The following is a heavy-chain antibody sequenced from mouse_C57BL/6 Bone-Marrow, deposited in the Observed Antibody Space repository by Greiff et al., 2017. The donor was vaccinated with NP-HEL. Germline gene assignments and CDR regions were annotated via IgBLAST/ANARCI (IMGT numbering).Heavy chain of an antibody. J-gene: IGHJ4*01. CDR1: GYTFTSYW. V-gene: IGHV1-53*01. CDR2: INPSNGGT. CDR3: ARYFYYYAMDY. Sequence: QVQLKQSGTELVKPGASVKLSCKASGYTFTSYWMHWVKQRPGHGLEWIGNINPSNGGTNYNEKFKSKATLTVDKSSNTAYMQLSSLTSEDSAVYYCARYFYYYAMDYWGQGTSVTVSS.